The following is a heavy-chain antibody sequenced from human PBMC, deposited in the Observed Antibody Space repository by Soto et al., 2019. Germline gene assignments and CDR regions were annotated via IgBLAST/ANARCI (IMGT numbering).Heavy chain of an antibody. Sequence: QVKLQESGPGLVKPSETLSLTCTVAGGSLTDHYWNWFRQSPGRGLQWLGYVYYSGATSYNPSLTSRVTMTVDRSKDQFSLKVRSVTAADTAVYFCARGNDWECSTYDIWGQGTMVSVSS. CDR1: GGSLTDHY. V-gene: IGHV4-59*11. CDR2: VYYSGAT. CDR3: ARGNDWECSTYDI. J-gene: IGHJ3*02. D-gene: IGHD1-26*01.